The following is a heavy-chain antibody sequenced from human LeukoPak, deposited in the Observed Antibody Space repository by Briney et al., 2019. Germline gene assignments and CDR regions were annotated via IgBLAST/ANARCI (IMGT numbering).Heavy chain of an antibody. D-gene: IGHD6-19*01. CDR3: ARDDPLDKISSGWGP. J-gene: IGHJ5*02. Sequence: RSGGSLRLSCAASGFTVSSNYMSWVRQAPGKGLEWVSVIYSGGSTYYADSVKGRFTISRDNSKNTLYLQMNSLRAEDTAVYYCARDDPLDKISSGWGPWGQGTLVTVSS. CDR2: IYSGGST. V-gene: IGHV3-66*01. CDR1: GFTVSSNY.